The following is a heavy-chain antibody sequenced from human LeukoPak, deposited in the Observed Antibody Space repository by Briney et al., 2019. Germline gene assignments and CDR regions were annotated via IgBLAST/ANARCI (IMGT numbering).Heavy chain of an antibody. CDR2: IQYDGSNE. Sequence: GGSLRLSCAASGFTFSSYSMSWVRQAPGKGLEWVAYIQYDGSNEQYAHSVKGRFRISRDSSKNILYLQMNSLRAEDTAVYYCAKDRCSNGIGCYYYYMDVWGKGTTVTISS. V-gene: IGHV3-30*02. D-gene: IGHD2-8*01. CDR1: GFTFSSYS. J-gene: IGHJ6*03. CDR3: AKDRCSNGIGCYYYYMDV.